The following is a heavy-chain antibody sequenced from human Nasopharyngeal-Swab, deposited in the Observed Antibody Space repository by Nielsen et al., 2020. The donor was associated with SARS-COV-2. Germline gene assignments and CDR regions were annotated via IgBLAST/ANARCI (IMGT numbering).Heavy chain of an antibody. J-gene: IGHJ4*02. Sequence: WIRQPPGKGLEWIGYIYYSESTNYNPSLKSRVTISVDTSKNQFSLKLSSVTAADTAVYYCARGGGSSSWVDYWGQGTLVTVSS. CDR3: ARGGGSSSWVDY. CDR2: IYYSEST. D-gene: IGHD6-13*01. V-gene: IGHV4-59*01.